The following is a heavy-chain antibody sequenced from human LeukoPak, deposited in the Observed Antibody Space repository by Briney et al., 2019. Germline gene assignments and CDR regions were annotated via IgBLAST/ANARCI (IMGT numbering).Heavy chain of an antibody. D-gene: IGHD1-26*01. J-gene: IGHJ3*02. V-gene: IGHV3-53*01. Sequence: GGSLRLSCAASGFTVSSNYMSWVRQAPGKGLEWVSVIYSGGSTYYADSVKGRFTISRDNSKNTLYLQMNSLRAEDTAVYYCARPHTRLGGSYYRSDAFDIWGQGTMVTVSS. CDR1: GFTVSSNY. CDR3: ARPHTRLGGSYYRSDAFDI. CDR2: IYSGGST.